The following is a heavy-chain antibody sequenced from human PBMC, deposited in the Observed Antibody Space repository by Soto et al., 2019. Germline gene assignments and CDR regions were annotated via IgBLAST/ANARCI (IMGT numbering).Heavy chain of an antibody. CDR1: GGSISSGGYY. CDR2: IYYSGST. V-gene: IGHV4-31*03. Sequence: SETLSLTCTVSGGSISSGGYYWSWIRQHPGKGLEWIGYIYYSGSTYYNPSLKSRVTISVDTSKNQFSMKLSSVAAADTAVFYFARRWSGSYSPYYYYGMDVWGQGTTVTVSS. J-gene: IGHJ6*02. CDR3: ARRWSGSYSPYYYYGMDV. D-gene: IGHD1-26*01.